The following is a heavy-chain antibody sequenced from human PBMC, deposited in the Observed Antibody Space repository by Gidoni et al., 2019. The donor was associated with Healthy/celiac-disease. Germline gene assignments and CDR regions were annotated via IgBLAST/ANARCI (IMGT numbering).Heavy chain of an antibody. D-gene: IGHD3-10*01. Sequence: QVQLVQSGAEVKKPGSSVKVSCKASGGTFSSYAISWVRQAPGQGLEWMGGIIPIFGTATYAQKFQGRVTITADKSTSTAYMELSSLRSEDTAVYYCARDQGVITMVRGRRLNWFDPWGQGTLVTVSS. V-gene: IGHV1-69*06. J-gene: IGHJ5*02. CDR2: IIPIFGTA. CDR3: ARDQGVITMVRGRRLNWFDP. CDR1: GGTFSSYA.